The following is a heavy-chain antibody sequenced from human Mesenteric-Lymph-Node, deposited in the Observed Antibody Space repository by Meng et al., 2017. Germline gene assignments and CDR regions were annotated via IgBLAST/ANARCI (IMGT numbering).Heavy chain of an antibody. V-gene: IGHV1-8*01. CDR1: GYTFTSYA. CDR2: MNPNSGNT. D-gene: IGHD3-10*01. J-gene: IGHJ3*02. Sequence: QGRLVQSGAEVKNPGASVKVSCKATGYTFTSYAINWGRQATGQGLEWMGWMNPNSGNTGYAQKFQGRVTMTRNTSISTAYMELSSLRSEDTAVYYCARGRGFRVADAFDIWGQGTMVTVSS. CDR3: ARGRGFRVADAFDI.